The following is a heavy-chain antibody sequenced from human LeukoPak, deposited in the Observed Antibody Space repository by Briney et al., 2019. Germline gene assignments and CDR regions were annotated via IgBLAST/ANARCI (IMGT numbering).Heavy chain of an antibody. J-gene: IGHJ4*02. CDR1: GGSFSGYY. CDR2: INHSGNN. Sequence: SETLSLTCAVYGGSFSGYYWSWIREPPGKGLEGIGEINHSGNNNYKPTLKSRGARSVDTSKNQFSLKLSSVTAADTAVYYCARGYSSSWYRSGYFDYWGQGTLVTVSS. D-gene: IGHD6-13*01. CDR3: ARGYSSSWYRSGYFDY. V-gene: IGHV4-34*01.